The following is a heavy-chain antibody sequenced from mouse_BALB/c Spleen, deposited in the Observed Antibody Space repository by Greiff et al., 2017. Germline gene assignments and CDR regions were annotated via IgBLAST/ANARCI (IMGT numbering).Heavy chain of an antibody. D-gene: IGHD1-1*01. J-gene: IGHJ4*01. CDR3: ARKAYYYGSSYGAMDY. CDR2: INSNGGST. Sequence: EVKLQESGGGLVQPGGSLKLSCAASGFTFSSYGMSWVRQTPDKRLELVATINSNGGSTYYPDSVKGRFTISRDNAKNTLYLQMSSLKSEDTAMYYCARKAYYYGSSYGAMDYWGQGTSVTVSS. CDR1: GFTFSSYG. V-gene: IGHV5-6-3*01.